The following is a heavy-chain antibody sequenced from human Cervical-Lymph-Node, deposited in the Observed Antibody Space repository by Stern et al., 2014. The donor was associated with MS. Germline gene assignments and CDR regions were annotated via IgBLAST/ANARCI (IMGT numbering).Heavy chain of an antibody. CDR3: ARAPAYCGGDCYLDY. CDR1: GFTFSSYG. D-gene: IGHD2-21*02. J-gene: IGHJ4*02. Sequence: VQLVESGGGVVQPGRSLRLSCAASGFTFSSYGMHWVRQAPGKGLEWVAVIWYDGSNKYYADSVKGRFTISRDNSKNTLYLQMNSLRAEDTAVYYCARAPAYCGGDCYLDYWGQGTLVTVSS. V-gene: IGHV3-33*01. CDR2: IWYDGSNK.